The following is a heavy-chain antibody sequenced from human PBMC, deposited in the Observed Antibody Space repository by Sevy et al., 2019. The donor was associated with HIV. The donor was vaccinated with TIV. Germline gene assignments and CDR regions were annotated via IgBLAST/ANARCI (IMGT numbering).Heavy chain of an antibody. Sequence: GGSLRLSCAASGFTFSNYFINWVRQAPGTGLEWVSSISSGSSYIFYADSVKGRFTISRDNAKNSLYLHMNSLRAEDTAVYYCARGDYYGSLYYFDYWGPGTLVTVSS. CDR1: GFTFSNYF. J-gene: IGHJ4*02. D-gene: IGHD3-10*01. CDR3: ARGDYYGSLYYFDY. V-gene: IGHV3-21*01. CDR2: ISSGSSYI.